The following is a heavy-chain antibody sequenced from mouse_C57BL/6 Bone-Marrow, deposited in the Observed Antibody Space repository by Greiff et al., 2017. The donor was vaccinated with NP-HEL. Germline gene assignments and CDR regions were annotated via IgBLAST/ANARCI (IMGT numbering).Heavy chain of an antibody. V-gene: IGHV1-74*01. CDR3: AIKRIDDGRYFDG. CDR1: GYTFTSYW. CDR2: IHPSDSDT. D-gene: IGHD2-3*01. Sequence: QVQLQQPGAELVKPGASVKVSCKASGYTFTSYWMHWVKQRPGQGLEWIGRIHPSDSDTNYNQKFKGKATLTVDNSSSTAYMQLSRLTSEDSEVYYCAIKRIDDGRYFDGWGTGTTVTVSS. J-gene: IGHJ1*03.